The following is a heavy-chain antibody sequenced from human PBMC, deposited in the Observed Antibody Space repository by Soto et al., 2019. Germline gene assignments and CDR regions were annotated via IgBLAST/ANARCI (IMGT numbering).Heavy chain of an antibody. Sequence: ASETLSLTCAVHGGSFSGYYWSWIRQPPGKGLEWIGEINHSGSTNYNPSLKSRVTISVDTSKNQFSLKLSSVTAADTAVYYCAREGGYFESSGSGVYHYHGVDVWGQGTTVTVSS. CDR1: GGSFSGYY. D-gene: IGHD3-22*01. V-gene: IGHV4-34*01. CDR3: AREGGYFESSGSGVYHYHGVDV. J-gene: IGHJ6*02. CDR2: INHSGST.